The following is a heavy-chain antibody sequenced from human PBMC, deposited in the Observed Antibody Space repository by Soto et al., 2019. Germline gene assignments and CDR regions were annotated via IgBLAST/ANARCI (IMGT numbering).Heavy chain of an antibody. Sequence: SETLSLTCAVYGGSFSGYYWSWIRQPPGKGLEWIGEINHSGSTNYNPSLKSRVTISVDTSKNQFSLKLSSVTAADTAVYYCARRGLLWFGEIDAFDIWGQGTMVTVSS. CDR2: INHSGST. CDR3: ARRGLLWFGEIDAFDI. CDR1: GGSFSGYY. D-gene: IGHD3-10*01. V-gene: IGHV4-34*01. J-gene: IGHJ3*02.